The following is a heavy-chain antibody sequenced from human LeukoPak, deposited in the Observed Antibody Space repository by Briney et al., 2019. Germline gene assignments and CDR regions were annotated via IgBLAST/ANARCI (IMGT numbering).Heavy chain of an antibody. CDR1: GFTFSSYE. J-gene: IGHJ4*02. V-gene: IGHV3-48*03. CDR2: ISSSGSTI. D-gene: IGHD2-8*01. CDR3: ARGNDYGDY. Sequence: GGSLRLSCAASGFTFSSYEMNWVRQAPGKGLEWVSYISSSGSTIYYADSVKGRFTISRDNAKNSQYLQMNSLRAEDTAVYYCARGNDYGDYWGQGTLVTVSS.